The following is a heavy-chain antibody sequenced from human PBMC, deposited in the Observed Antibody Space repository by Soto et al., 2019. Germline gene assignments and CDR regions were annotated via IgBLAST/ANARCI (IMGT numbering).Heavy chain of an antibody. D-gene: IGHD3-3*01. V-gene: IGHV4-39*01. CDR1: GGSISSSSYY. Sequence: SETLSLTCTVSGGSISSSSYYWGWIRQPPGKGLEWIGSIYYSGSTYYNPSLKSRVTISVDTSKNQFSLKLSSVTAADTAVCYCASQLAHYDFWSGYYLSGYMDVWGKGTTVTVSS. CDR3: ASQLAHYDFWSGYYLSGYMDV. CDR2: IYYSGST. J-gene: IGHJ6*03.